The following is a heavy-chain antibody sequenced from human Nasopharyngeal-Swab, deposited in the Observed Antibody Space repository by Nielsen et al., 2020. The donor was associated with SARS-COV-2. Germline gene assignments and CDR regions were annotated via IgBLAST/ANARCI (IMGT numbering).Heavy chain of an antibody. CDR2: IYYSGST. J-gene: IGHJ6*03. CDR3: ARANGVRGVIVDYYYYYMDV. Sequence: SETLSLTCTVSGGSISSGGYYWSWIRQHPGKGLEWIGYIYYSGSTYYNPSLKSRVTISVDTSKNQFSLKLSSVTAADTAVYYCARANGVRGVIVDYYYYYMDVWGKGTTVTVSS. CDR1: GGSISSGGYY. V-gene: IGHV4-31*03. D-gene: IGHD3-10*01.